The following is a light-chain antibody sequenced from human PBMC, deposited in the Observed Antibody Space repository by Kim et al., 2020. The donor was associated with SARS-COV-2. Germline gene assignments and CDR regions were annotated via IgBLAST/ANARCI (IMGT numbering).Light chain of an antibody. CDR3: LHYYDSYT. CDR2: GAS. Sequence: EIVMTQSPATLSVSPGERATLSCRASQRVSSNLAWYQQKPGQAPRLLIYGASTRATGIPARFSGSGSGTEFTLTISSLQSEDFAMYYCLHYYDSYTFGQGTKLEI. CDR1: QRVSSN. J-gene: IGKJ2*01. V-gene: IGKV3D-15*01.